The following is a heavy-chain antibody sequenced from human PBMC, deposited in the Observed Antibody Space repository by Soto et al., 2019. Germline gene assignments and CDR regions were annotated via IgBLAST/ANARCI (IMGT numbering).Heavy chain of an antibody. J-gene: IGHJ6*02. D-gene: IGHD5-12*01. CDR1: GFTFSDYY. V-gene: IGHV3-11*01. CDR3: ASVDIVATPYYGMDV. Sequence: GGSLRLSCAASGFTFSDYYMSWIRQAPGKGLEWVSYISSSGSTIYYADSVKGRFTISRDNAKNSLYLQMNSLRAEDTAVYYCASVDIVATPYYGMDVWGQGTTVTVSS. CDR2: ISSSGSTI.